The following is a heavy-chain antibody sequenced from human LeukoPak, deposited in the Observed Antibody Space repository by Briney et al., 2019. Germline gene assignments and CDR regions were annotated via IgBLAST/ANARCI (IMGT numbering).Heavy chain of an antibody. CDR3: ARGKYCSSTSCYFMDYWFDP. V-gene: IGHV3-23*01. Sequence: GGSLRLSCAASGFTFASYVMSWVRQAPGKGLEWVSTISVSGDSTYYTDSVKGRFPISRDSSKNTLYLQMNSLRAEDTAVYFCARGKYCSSTSCYFMDYWFDPWGQGTLVTVSS. CDR2: ISVSGDST. CDR1: GFTFASYV. J-gene: IGHJ5*02. D-gene: IGHD2-2*01.